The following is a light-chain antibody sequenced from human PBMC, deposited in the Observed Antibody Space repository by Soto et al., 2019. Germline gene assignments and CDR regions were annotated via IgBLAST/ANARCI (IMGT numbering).Light chain of an antibody. V-gene: IGKV3-20*01. J-gene: IGKJ1*01. CDR2: GAS. CDR3: QQYGSSGT. Sequence: IVMTESPATLSVAPGERVRLSCRASQGVSRKLAWYQQKPGQAPRLLIYGASNRATGIPDRFSGSGSGTDFTLTISRLEPEDFAVYYCQQYGSSGTFGQGTKVDIK. CDR1: QGVSRK.